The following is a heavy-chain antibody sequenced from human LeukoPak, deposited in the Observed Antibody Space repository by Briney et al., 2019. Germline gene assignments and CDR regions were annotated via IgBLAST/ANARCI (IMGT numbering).Heavy chain of an antibody. J-gene: IGHJ3*02. Sequence: GGSLRLSCAASGFTFSGYAMSWVRQAPGKGLEWVSAISGSGGSTYYADSVKGRFTISRDNSKNTLYLQMNSLRAEDTAVYYCAKDLDIVVVPAAMYAFDIWGQGTMVTVSS. V-gene: IGHV3-23*01. CDR1: GFTFSGYA. CDR2: ISGSGGST. D-gene: IGHD2-2*01. CDR3: AKDLDIVVVPAAMYAFDI.